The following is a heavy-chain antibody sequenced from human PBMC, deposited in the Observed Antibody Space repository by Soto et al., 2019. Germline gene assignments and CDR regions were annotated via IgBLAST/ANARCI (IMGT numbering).Heavy chain of an antibody. CDR3: ARGGHIVVLVDADDNFDY. CDR2: ISDYNGHT. Sequence: QGQLMQTGAAVKKPGASVKVSCKTSGYTFSDYGVAWVRRAPGQGLEWMGWISDYNGHTKYGQKFQDRVTMTTDTSTSTAYMELRSLRYDDTAVYFCARGGHIVVLVDADDNFDYWGQGTLVTVSS. V-gene: IGHV1-18*01. J-gene: IGHJ4*02. D-gene: IGHD2-15*01. CDR1: GYTFSDYG.